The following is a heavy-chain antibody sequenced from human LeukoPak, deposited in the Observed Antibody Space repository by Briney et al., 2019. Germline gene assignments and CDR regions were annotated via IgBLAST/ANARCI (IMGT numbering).Heavy chain of an antibody. CDR3: VTVGPATRPFDY. Sequence: PGGSLRLSCAASGFTVSTNYMSWVRQAPGKGLEWVSIIYSGGSTYYARSVKGRFTISRDNSKNTLYLQMNSLGVEDTAVYYCVTVGPATRPFDYWGQGTLVTVSS. J-gene: IGHJ4*02. CDR2: IYSGGST. V-gene: IGHV3-53*01. D-gene: IGHD2-2*01. CDR1: GFTVSTNY.